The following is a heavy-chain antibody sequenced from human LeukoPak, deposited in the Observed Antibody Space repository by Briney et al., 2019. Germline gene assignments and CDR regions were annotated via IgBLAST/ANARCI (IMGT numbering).Heavy chain of an antibody. Sequence: GESLKISCKGSGYSFTNYWIGWVRQMPGKGLEWMGIIQPGNSDTRYSPSFQGQVTISADMSISTAYLQWSSLKASDTAMYYCARHVKDDSGTSRTLDYWGQGTLVTVSS. CDR2: IQPGNSDT. V-gene: IGHV5-51*01. J-gene: IGHJ4*02. CDR3: ARHVKDDSGTSRTLDY. CDR1: GYSFTNYW. D-gene: IGHD1-26*01.